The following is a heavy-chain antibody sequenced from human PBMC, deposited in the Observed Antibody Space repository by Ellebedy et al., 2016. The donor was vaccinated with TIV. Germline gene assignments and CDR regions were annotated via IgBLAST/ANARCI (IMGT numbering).Heavy chain of an antibody. J-gene: IGHJ4*02. CDR2: ISGSGGST. Sequence: GGSLRLXXAASGFTFSSYAMSWVRQAPGKGLEWVSAISGSGGSTYYADSVKGRFTISRDNSKNTLYLQMNSLRAEDTAVYYCAKYSGWDIVVVVAATRTTYLDYWGQGTLVTVSS. CDR1: GFTFSSYA. D-gene: IGHD2-15*01. V-gene: IGHV3-23*01. CDR3: AKYSGWDIVVVVAATRTTYLDY.